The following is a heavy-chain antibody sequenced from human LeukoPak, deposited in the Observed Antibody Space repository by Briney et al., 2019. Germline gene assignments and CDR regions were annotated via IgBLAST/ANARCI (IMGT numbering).Heavy chain of an antibody. Sequence: GGSLRLSCAASGFTFSNAWMSWVRQTPEKGLEWVSAISGSGGSTYYADSVKGRFTISRDNSKNTLYLQMNSPRAEDTAVYYCAKDRGFGEYFPFFYWGQGTLVTVSS. V-gene: IGHV3-23*01. CDR3: AKDRGFGEYFPFFY. CDR2: ISGSGGST. CDR1: GFTFSNAW. D-gene: IGHD3-10*01. J-gene: IGHJ4*02.